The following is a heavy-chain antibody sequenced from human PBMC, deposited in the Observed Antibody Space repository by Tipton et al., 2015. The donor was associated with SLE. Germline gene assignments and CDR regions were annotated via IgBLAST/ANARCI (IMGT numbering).Heavy chain of an antibody. CDR3: ARDVEVTTVAFDI. D-gene: IGHD4-17*01. Sequence: GSLRLSCTASGFNFSTYGMHWVRQAPGKGLEWVAFIWSDENEKYYIDSVRGRFAISRDISKNTMFLQMNSLRAEDTAVYYCARDVEVTTVAFDIWGQGTMVTVSS. J-gene: IGHJ3*02. CDR1: GFNFSTYG. CDR2: IWSDENEK. V-gene: IGHV3-30*02.